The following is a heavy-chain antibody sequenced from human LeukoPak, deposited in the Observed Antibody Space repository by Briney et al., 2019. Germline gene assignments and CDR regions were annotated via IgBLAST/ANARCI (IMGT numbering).Heavy chain of an antibody. J-gene: IGHJ4*02. CDR2: ITGSGGST. V-gene: IGHV3-23*01. CDR1: GFTFSDYY. D-gene: IGHD3-9*01. Sequence: PGGSLRLSCAASGFTFSDYYMSWIRQAPGKGLEWVSSITGSGGSTHYADSVKGRFTISRDNSKSTLFLQINSLRAEDTAVYYCAKDGIDWGSYFDSWGQGILVTVSS. CDR3: AKDGIDWGSYFDS.